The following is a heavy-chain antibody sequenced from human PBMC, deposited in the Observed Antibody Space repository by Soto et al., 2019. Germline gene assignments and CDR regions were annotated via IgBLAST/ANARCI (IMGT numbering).Heavy chain of an antibody. V-gene: IGHV3-21*01. CDR1: GFTFRSFT. J-gene: IGHJ5*02. D-gene: IGHD6-13*01. CDR3: TRDASRDSSARGWFDP. Sequence: GGSVRLPCAASGFTFRSFTMNWARQAPGKGLEWVSTISSNSAYIYYTDALRGRFTISRDNAKNSLHLQMNSLRAEDTAVYYCTRDASRDSSARGWFDPWGPGTLVTVSS. CDR2: ISSNSAYI.